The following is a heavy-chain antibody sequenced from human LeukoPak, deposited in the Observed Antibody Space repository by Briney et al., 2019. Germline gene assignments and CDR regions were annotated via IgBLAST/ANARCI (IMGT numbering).Heavy chain of an antibody. V-gene: IGHV3-74*01. J-gene: IGHJ4*02. D-gene: IGHD3-22*01. CDR1: GLTFSSHW. CDR2: ITNDGSST. Sequence: GGSLRLSCAASGLTFSSHWMHWVRQAPGKGLVWVSRITNDGSSTTYADSMKGRFTISRDNSKNTLYVQVNSLGTEDTAAYYCAKGSYYDSSGSFYFDYWGQGTLVTVSS. CDR3: AKGSYYDSSGSFYFDY.